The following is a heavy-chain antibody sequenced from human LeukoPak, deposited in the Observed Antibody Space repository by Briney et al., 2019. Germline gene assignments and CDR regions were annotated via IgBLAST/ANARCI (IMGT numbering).Heavy chain of an antibody. J-gene: IGHJ4*02. CDR2: IYTSGST. CDR3: ATSYDSSGYYYDY. D-gene: IGHD3-22*01. V-gene: IGHV4-4*09. Sequence: SDTLSLTCTVSGGSISSYYWSWIRQPPGKGLEWIGYIYTSGSTNYNPSLKSRVTISVDTSKNQFSLKLSSVTAADTAVYYCATSYDSSGYYYDYWGQGTLVTVSS. CDR1: GGSISSYY.